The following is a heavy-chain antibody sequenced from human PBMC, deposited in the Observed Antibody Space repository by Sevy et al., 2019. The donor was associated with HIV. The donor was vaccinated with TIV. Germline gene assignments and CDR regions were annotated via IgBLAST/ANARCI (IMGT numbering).Heavy chain of an antibody. J-gene: IGHJ6*02. V-gene: IGHV1-69*13. CDR1: GGTFSKYA. D-gene: IGHD2-2*01. Sequence: AAVKVSCKASGGTFSKYAITWVGQAPGQGLEWMGGIIPIFRTANYAQKFQGRVTITADESTSIAYMELSSLRSEDTSVYYCARDRGSRSTSEYGMDVWGQGTLVTVSS. CDR3: ARDRGSRSTSEYGMDV. CDR2: IIPIFRTA.